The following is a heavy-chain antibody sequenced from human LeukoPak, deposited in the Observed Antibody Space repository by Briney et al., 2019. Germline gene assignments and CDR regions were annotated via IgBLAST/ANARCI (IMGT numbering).Heavy chain of an antibody. CDR3: ARDYDFWSGYGRMDY. V-gene: IGHV3-33*01. CDR2: IWYDGSNK. Sequence: GGSLRLSCAASGFTFSSYGMHWVRQAPGKGLEWVAVIWYDGSNKYYADSVKGRFTISRDNSKNTLYLQMNSLRAEDTAVYYCARDYDFWSGYGRMDYWGQGTLVTVSS. D-gene: IGHD3-3*01. J-gene: IGHJ4*02. CDR1: GFTFSSYG.